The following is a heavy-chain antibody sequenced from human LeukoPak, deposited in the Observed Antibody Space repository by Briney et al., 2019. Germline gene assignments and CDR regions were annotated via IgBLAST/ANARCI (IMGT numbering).Heavy chain of an antibody. D-gene: IGHD6-13*01. CDR3: ARESFSSSGMDY. Sequence: SGTLSLTCAVSGGSISSSNWWSWVRQPPGKGLEWIGEIYHSGSTNYNPSLKSRVTISVDTSKNQFSLKLSSVTAADTAVYYCARESFSSSGMDYWGQGTLVTVSS. CDR2: IYHSGST. V-gene: IGHV4-4*02. J-gene: IGHJ4*02. CDR1: GGSISSSNW.